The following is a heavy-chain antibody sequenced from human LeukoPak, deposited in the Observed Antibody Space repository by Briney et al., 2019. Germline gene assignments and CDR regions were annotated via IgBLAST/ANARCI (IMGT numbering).Heavy chain of an antibody. D-gene: IGHD2-2*01. Sequence: GGSLRLSCAASGLSFSSYAMSWVRQAPGKGLEWVSAISGSGGSTYYADSVKGRFTISRDNSKNTLYLHMNSLRAEDTAVYYCAKGQLHMVIFDYWGHGTQVTVSS. CDR1: GLSFSSYA. J-gene: IGHJ4*01. CDR3: AKGQLHMVIFDY. V-gene: IGHV3-23*01. CDR2: ISGSGGST.